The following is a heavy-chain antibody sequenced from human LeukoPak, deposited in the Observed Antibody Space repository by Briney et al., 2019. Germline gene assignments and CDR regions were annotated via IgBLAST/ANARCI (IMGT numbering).Heavy chain of an antibody. J-gene: IGHJ4*02. Sequence: SETLSLTCTVSGGPISSYYWSWIRQPPGKGLEWIGNIYNSKTTNYNPSLKSRVTISVDSSKKQFSLKLISVTAADTAVYYCARQGGYASPFDYWGQGTLVTVSS. V-gene: IGHV4-59*08. D-gene: IGHD5-12*01. CDR2: IYNSKTT. CDR1: GGPISSYY. CDR3: ARQGGYASPFDY.